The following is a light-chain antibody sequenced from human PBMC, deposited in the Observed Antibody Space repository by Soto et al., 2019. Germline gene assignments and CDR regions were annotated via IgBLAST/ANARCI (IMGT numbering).Light chain of an antibody. V-gene: IGKV1-39*01. CDR3: QQSYSTLLT. CDR2: GAS. Sequence: DIQMTQSPSSLSASVGDRVTITCRASQSISSYLNWYQQKPGKAPKLLIYGASSLQSGVPSRFSGSGSGTDFTLTISSLQPEDFATYYCQQSYSTLLTFGGGTKV. CDR1: QSISSY. J-gene: IGKJ4*01.